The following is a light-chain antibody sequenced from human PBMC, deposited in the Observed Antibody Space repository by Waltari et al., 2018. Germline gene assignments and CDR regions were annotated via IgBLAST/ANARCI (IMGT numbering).Light chain of an antibody. V-gene: IGKV4-1*01. Sequence: DIVMTQSPDSLAVSLGERATVNCKSSQSVLHSSNNKNYLAWHQQKPGQPPKLLIYWASTRESGVPDRFSGSGSGTDFTLTISSLQAEDVAVYYCMQALQTWTFGQGTKVEIK. CDR3: MQALQTWT. CDR2: WAS. CDR1: QSVLHSSNNKNY. J-gene: IGKJ1*01.